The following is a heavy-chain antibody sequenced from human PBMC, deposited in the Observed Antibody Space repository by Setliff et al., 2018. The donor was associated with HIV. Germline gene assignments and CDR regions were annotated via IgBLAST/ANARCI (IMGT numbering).Heavy chain of an antibody. CDR2: IYPGDSDT. CDR3: ARHEGDGYNLESFDY. J-gene: IGHJ4*02. D-gene: IGHD5-12*01. CDR1: GYTFTSYW. V-gene: IGHV5-51*01. Sequence: GESLKVSCKASGYTFTSYWIGWVRQMPGKGLEWMGIIYPGDSDTRYSPAFQGQVTISADKSISTAYLQWSSLRASDTAMYYCARHEGDGYNLESFDYWGQGTRVTVSS.